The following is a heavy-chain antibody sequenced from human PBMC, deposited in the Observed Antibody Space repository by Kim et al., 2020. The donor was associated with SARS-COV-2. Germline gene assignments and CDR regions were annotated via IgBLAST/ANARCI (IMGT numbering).Heavy chain of an antibody. D-gene: IGHD3-10*01. CDR1: GYTFTSSH. V-gene: IGHV1-46*03. CDR2: INPSGGST. J-gene: IGHJ5*02. Sequence: ASVKVSCKSSGYTFTSSHIQWVRQAPGQGLEWVGIINPSGGSTTYAQKLQGRVTMTRDTSTGTVYMELSSLRSEDTALYYCARGTRGGGGWGYGSGQYNRFDPWGQGTLVTVSS. CDR3: ARGTRGGGGWGYGSGQYNRFDP.